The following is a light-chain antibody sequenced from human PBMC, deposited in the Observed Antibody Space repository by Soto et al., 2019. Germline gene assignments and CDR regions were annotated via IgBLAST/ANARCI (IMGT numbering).Light chain of an antibody. Sequence: DIQMTQSPTSLSTSVGERVTITCRASQAISIYLAWYQQKQGKVPKLLIYAPSTLQSGVPSRFSGSGSGTDFTLTISSLQPEDVATYYCQKYNSAPPTFGQGTKVEIK. CDR2: APS. J-gene: IGKJ1*01. V-gene: IGKV1-27*01. CDR1: QAISIY. CDR3: QKYNSAPPT.